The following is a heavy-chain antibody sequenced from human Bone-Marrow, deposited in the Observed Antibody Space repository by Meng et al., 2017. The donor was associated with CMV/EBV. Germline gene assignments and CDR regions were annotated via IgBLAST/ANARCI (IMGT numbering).Heavy chain of an antibody. D-gene: IGHD1-1*01. J-gene: IGHJ4*02. Sequence: LSVTCTVSGGSISSYYWSWIRQPPGKGLEWVAFIRYDGSNKYYVDSVKGRFTISRDNSKKSVYLHMNDLRAEDTAVYFCARRGWNWDDGTHYFDYWGQGALVTVSS. CDR3: ARRGWNWDDGTHYFDY. CDR1: GGSISSYY. V-gene: IGHV3-33*08. CDR2: IRYDGSNK.